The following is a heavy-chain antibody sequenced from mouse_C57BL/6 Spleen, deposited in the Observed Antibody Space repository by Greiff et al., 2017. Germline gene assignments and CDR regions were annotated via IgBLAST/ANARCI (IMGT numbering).Heavy chain of an antibody. CDR2: IDPENGDT. D-gene: IGHD2-3*01. CDR1: GFNIKDDY. V-gene: IGHV14-4*01. CDR3: TTRGWLLRGY. Sequence: VQLQQSGAELVRPGASVKLSCTASGFNIKDDYMHWVKQRPEQGLEWIGWIDPENGDTEYASKFQGKATITADTSSNTAYLQLSSLTSEDTAFYYCTTRGWLLRGYWGQGTTLTVSS. J-gene: IGHJ2*01.